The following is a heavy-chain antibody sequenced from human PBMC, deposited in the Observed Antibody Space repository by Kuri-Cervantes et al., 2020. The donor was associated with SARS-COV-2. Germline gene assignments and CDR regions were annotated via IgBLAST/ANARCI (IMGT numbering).Heavy chain of an antibody. CDR1: GYTFTSYG. CDR3: ATGTFTVTPDY. CDR2: ISAYNGNT. J-gene: IGHJ4*02. V-gene: IGHV1-18*01. D-gene: IGHD4-17*01. Sequence: ASVKVSCKASGYTFTSYGISWVRQAPGQGLEWTGWISAYNGNTNYAQKLQGRVTMTEDTSTDTAYMELSSLRSEDTAVYYCATGTFTVTPDYWGQGTLVTVSS.